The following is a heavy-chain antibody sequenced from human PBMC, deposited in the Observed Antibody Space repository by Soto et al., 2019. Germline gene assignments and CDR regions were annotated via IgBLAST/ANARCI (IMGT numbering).Heavy chain of an antibody. J-gene: IGHJ4*02. CDR3: AREYIVTPERPPLDS. D-gene: IGHD6-6*01. CDR1: KFTFKDYA. CDR2: ISWNSGTI. Sequence: EVQLVESWGGSVQPGRSLRLSCVASKFTFKDYAMHWVRQAPGKGLEWVSGISWNSGTIAYADSVQGRFTITRDNAKNSLYLQMDRLRAGDTGLYYFAREYIVTPERPPLDSWGQGTRVTVSS. V-gene: IGHV3-9*01.